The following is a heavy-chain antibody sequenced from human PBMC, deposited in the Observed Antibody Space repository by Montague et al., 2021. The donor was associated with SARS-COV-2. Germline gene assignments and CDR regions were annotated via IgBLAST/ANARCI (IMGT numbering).Heavy chain of an antibody. V-gene: IGHV4-34*01. CDR1: GGSFSSYY. D-gene: IGHD3-10*01. Sequence: SETLSLTCAVYGGSFSSYYWNWIRQPPGKGLEWIGDINHSESTNYNPSLKSRVTISVDTSKNQFSLNLSPVTAADTAVYYCARARADYSLPGYYFDYWGQGTLVTVSS. CDR2: INHSEST. CDR3: ARARADYSLPGYYFDY. J-gene: IGHJ4*02.